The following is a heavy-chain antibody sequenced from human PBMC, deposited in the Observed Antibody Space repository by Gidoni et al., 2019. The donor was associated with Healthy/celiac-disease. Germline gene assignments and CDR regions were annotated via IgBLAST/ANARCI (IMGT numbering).Heavy chain of an antibody. J-gene: IGHJ6*02. D-gene: IGHD3-3*01. V-gene: IGHV3-7*03. CDR3: ARWMGYYDFWSGYQFYGMDV. CDR2: IKQDGSEK. CDR1: GFTFSSYW. Sequence: EVQLVESGGGLVQPGGSLRLSCAASGFTFSSYWMSWVRQAPGKGLEWVANIKQDGSEKYYVDSVKGRFTISRDNAKNSLYLQMNSLRAEDTAVYYCARWMGYYDFWSGYQFYGMDVWGQGTTVTVSS.